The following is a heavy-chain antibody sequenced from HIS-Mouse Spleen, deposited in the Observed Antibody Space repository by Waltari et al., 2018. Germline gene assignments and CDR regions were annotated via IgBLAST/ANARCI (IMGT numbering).Heavy chain of an antibody. V-gene: IGHV4-39*07. CDR1: GGSISSSSYY. CDR3: AREIPYSSSWYDWYFDL. CDR2: IYYSGSP. J-gene: IGHJ2*01. D-gene: IGHD6-13*01. Sequence: QLQLQESGPGLVKPSETLSLTCTVSGGSISSSSYYWGWLRQPPGKGLEWVGSIYYSGSPYYHPSLKSRVTISVDTSKNQFSLKLSSVTAADTAVYYCAREIPYSSSWYDWYFDLWGRGTLVTVSS.